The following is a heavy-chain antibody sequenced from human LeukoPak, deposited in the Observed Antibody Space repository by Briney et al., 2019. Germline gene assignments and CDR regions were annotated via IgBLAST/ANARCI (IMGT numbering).Heavy chain of an antibody. CDR1: GFTFSSYS. Sequence: GGSLRLSCAASGFTFSSYSLNWVRQAPGKGLGWVSSIGSSSSYIYYADSVKCRFTISRDNAKNSLYLQMNSLRAEDTAVYYCARDGGYDSSGNWFDPWGQGTLVTVSS. J-gene: IGHJ5*02. CDR2: IGSSSSYI. D-gene: IGHD3-22*01. CDR3: ARDGGYDSSGNWFDP. V-gene: IGHV3-21*01.